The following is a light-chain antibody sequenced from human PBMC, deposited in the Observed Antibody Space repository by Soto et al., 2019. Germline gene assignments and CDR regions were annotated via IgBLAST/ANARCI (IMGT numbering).Light chain of an antibody. V-gene: IGLV2-11*01. Sequence: HSVLTQPRSVSGSPGQSVTISCTGTSSDVGAYNYVSWYQQHPGTVPRLMIYDVSNRPSGVPDRFSGSKSGNTASLTISGLHAEEEADYCCCSYAGNYYVFGTGTKVTVL. CDR2: DVS. J-gene: IGLJ1*01. CDR3: CSYAGNYYV. CDR1: SSDVGAYNY.